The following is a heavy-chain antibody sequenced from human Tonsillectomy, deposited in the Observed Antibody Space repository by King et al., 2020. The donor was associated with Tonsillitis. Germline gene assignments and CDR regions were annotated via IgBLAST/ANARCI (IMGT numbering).Heavy chain of an antibody. Sequence: VQLVESGAEVKKPGASVKVSCKASGYTFTGYYMHWVRQAPGQGLEWMGWINPNSGGTNYAQKFQGWVTMTRDTSISTAYMELSRLRSDDTAMYYCARDLGSSSWYFTGYYMDVWGKGTTVTVSS. CDR2: INPNSGGT. V-gene: IGHV1-2*04. CDR3: ARDLGSSSWYFTGYYMDV. CDR1: GYTFTGYY. D-gene: IGHD6-13*01. J-gene: IGHJ6*03.